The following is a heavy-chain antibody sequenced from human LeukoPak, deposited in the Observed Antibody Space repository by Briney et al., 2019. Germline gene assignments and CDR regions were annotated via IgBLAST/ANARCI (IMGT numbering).Heavy chain of an antibody. CDR1: GFTFSSYA. CDR2: ISGSGGST. D-gene: IGHD6-19*01. V-gene: IGHV3-23*01. Sequence: GGSLRLSCAASGFTFSSYAMHWVRQAPGKGLEWVSAISGSGGSTYYADSVKGRFTISRDNSKNTLYVEMNSLRAEDTAVYYCAKVPAAVAGVPNYFDYWGQGTLVTVSS. CDR3: AKVPAAVAGVPNYFDY. J-gene: IGHJ4*02.